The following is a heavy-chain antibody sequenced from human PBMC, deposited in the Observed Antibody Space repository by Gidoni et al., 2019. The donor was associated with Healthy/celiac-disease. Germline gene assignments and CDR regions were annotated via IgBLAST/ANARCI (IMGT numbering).Heavy chain of an antibody. D-gene: IGHD1-20*01. CDR3: ARGDNWSAFDI. Sequence: QVQLQQWGAGLLKPSETLSLTCAVYGGSFSGYYWSWIRQPPGKGLEWIGEINHSGSTNYNPSLKSRVTISVDTSKNQFSLKLSSVTAADTAVYYCARGDNWSAFDIWGQGTMVTVSS. CDR2: INHSGST. J-gene: IGHJ3*02. CDR1: GGSFSGYY. V-gene: IGHV4-34*01.